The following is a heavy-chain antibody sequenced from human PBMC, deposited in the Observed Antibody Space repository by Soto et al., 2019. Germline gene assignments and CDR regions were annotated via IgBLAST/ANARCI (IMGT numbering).Heavy chain of an antibody. J-gene: IGHJ6*03. CDR1: GGSISSSSYY. D-gene: IGHD4-17*01. CDR2: IYYSGST. Sequence: PSETLSVTCTVSGGSISSSSYYWGWIRQPPGKGLEWIGSIYYSGSTYYNPSLKSRVTISVDTSKNQFSLKLSSVTAADTAVYYCAGLTTGRDPGYYYYYMDVWGKGTTVTVSS. V-gene: IGHV4-39*01. CDR3: AGLTTGRDPGYYYYYMDV.